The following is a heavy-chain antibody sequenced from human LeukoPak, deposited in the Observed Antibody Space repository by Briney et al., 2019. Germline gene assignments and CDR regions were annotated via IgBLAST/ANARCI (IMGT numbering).Heavy chain of an antibody. CDR2: ISYDGSNK. CDR1: GFTLSSYG. V-gene: IGHV3-30*18. J-gene: IGHJ4*02. Sequence: GGSLRLSCAASGFTLSSYGMHWVRQAPGKGLEWVAVISYDGSNKYYADSVKGRFTISRDNSKNTLYLQMNSLRAEDTAVYYCAKSDYWGQGTLVTVSS. CDR3: AKSDY.